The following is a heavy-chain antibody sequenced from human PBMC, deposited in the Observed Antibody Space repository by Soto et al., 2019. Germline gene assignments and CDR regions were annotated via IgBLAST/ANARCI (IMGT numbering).Heavy chain of an antibody. J-gene: IGHJ6*03. V-gene: IGHV4-59*01. CDR3: ARGNPFVVPLRGSSPTRDYYYYIDV. D-gene: IGHD6-13*01. CDR2: IYYSGST. CDR1: GGTISSYD. Sequence: SETLSLTCTVSGGTISSYDWSWIRQPPGKGLEWIGYIYYSGSTNYNPSLKSRVTISVDTTKNQFTLKLSSVTAADTAVYYCARGNPFVVPLRGSSPTRDYYYYIDVWGKGTTVTVSS.